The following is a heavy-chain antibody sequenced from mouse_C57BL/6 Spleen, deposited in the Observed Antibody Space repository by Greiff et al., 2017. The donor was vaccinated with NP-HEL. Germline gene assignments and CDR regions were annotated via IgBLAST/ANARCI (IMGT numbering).Heavy chain of an antibody. V-gene: IGHV14-2*01. CDR3: AIRFTTVVDYYAMDY. J-gene: IGHJ4*01. Sequence: EVQLQQSGAELVKPGASVKLSCTASGFNIKDYYMHWVKQRPEQGLEWIGRIDPEDGETKYAPKFQGKATIKADTSSNTAYLQLSSLTSEDTAVYYCAIRFTTVVDYYAMDYWGQGTSVTVSS. CDR2: IDPEDGET. D-gene: IGHD1-1*01. CDR1: GFNIKDYY.